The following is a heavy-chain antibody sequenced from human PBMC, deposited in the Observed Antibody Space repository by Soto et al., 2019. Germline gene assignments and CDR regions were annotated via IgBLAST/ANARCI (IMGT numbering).Heavy chain of an antibody. Sequence: EVQLLESGGGLVQPGGSLRLSCAASGFTFSSYAMTWVRQAPGKGLEWVSTISRSGDSTYYRDSVKGRFTISRDNSKNTVYLQMNSLRAEDTAGYYCAKTDKFNPQRSCWANRFDYWGQGPLVTVSS. CDR3: AKTDKFNPQRSCWANRFDY. V-gene: IGHV3-23*01. J-gene: IGHJ4*02. CDR2: ISRSGDST. D-gene: IGHD6-19*01. CDR1: GFTFSSYA.